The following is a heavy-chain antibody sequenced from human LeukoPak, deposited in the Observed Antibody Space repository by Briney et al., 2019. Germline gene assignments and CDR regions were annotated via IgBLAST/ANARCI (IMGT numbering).Heavy chain of an antibody. J-gene: IGHJ4*02. D-gene: IGHD6-13*01. V-gene: IGHV4-34*01. CDR1: GASFSGYY. CDR2: INHSGST. Sequence: PSDSLSLTRAVYGASFSGYYWSWIRQPAGKGLEWIGEINHSGSTNYNPSLKSRVTISVDTSKNQFSLKLSSVTAADTAVYYCARRYGSSWDWPHFDYWGQGTLVTVSS. CDR3: ARRYGSSWDWPHFDY.